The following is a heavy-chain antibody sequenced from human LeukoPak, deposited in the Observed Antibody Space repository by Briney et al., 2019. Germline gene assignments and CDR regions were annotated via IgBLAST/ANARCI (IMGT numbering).Heavy chain of an antibody. CDR3: ARETHRTFYCSGGSCYSRYFDY. V-gene: IGHV4-39*07. J-gene: IGHJ4*02. CDR1: GGSSSSSSYY. CDR2: IYYSGST. D-gene: IGHD2-15*01. Sequence: PSETLSLTCTVSGGSSSSSSYYWGWIRQPPGKGLEWIGSIYYSGSTYYNPSLKSRVTISVDTSKNQFSLKLSSVTAADTAVYYCARETHRTFYCSGGSCYSRYFDYWGQGTLVTVSS.